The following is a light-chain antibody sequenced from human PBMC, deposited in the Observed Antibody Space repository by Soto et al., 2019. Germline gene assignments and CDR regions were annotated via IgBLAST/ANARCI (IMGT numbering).Light chain of an antibody. V-gene: IGKV3-20*01. CDR2: GTS. J-gene: IGKJ1*01. CDR3: QQSVNSPWT. CDR1: QSVSSTY. Sequence: ETVLTQSPGTLSLSPGERATLPCRASQSVSSTYFAWYQQKPGQAPRLLIFGTSNRATGIPDRFSGSGSGTDFTLTISRLEPEDFAVYYCQQSVNSPWTFGQGTKVEVK.